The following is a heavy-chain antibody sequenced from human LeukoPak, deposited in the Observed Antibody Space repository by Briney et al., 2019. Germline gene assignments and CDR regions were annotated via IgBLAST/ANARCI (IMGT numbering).Heavy chain of an antibody. J-gene: IGHJ4*02. CDR1: GFTVSSNY. CDR2: IYSGGST. Sequence: PGGSLRLSCAASGFTVSSNYMSWVRQAPGKGLEWVSVIYSGGSTYYADSVKGRFTISRDNSKNTLYLQMNSLRAEGTPVYYCGRGSPGGLRFLEWSGYYLDYWGQGTLVTVSS. CDR3: GRGSPGGLRFLEWSGYYLDY. D-gene: IGHD3-3*01. V-gene: IGHV3-53*01.